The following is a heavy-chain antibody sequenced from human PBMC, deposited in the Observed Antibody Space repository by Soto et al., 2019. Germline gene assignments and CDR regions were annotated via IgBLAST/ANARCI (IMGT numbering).Heavy chain of an antibody. J-gene: IGHJ4*02. CDR1: GYTFTRFV. CDR3: ARADFGVVPAATEIDY. D-gene: IGHD6-25*01. V-gene: IGHV1-18*01. Sequence: QVQLVQSGAEVKKPGASVKVSCKASGYTFTRFVISWVRQAPGQGLEWMGWISASNGDTNSAQKFQGRLTMATDTSTNTSYMELRSLRSDDTAVYSCARADFGVVPAATEIDYWGQGNRVPVSS. CDR2: ISASNGDT.